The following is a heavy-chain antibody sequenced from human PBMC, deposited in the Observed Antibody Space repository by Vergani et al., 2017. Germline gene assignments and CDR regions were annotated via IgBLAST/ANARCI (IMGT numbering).Heavy chain of an antibody. Sequence: EVQLLESGGGLVQPGGSLRLSCAASGFTFSSYAMSWVRQAPGKGLEWVSAISGSGGSTYYADSVKGRFTISRDNSKNTLYLQMNSLRDEDTAVYYCAKVGMDYGDYEACYFDYWGQGTLVTVSS. J-gene: IGHJ4*02. CDR2: ISGSGGST. D-gene: IGHD4-17*01. CDR3: AKVGMDYGDYEACYFDY. CDR1: GFTFSSYA. V-gene: IGHV3-23*01.